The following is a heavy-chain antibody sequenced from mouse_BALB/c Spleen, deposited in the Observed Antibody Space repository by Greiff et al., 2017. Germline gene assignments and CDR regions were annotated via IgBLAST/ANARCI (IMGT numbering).Heavy chain of an antibody. V-gene: IGHV5-4*02. Sequence: EVKLVESGGGLVKPGGSLKLSCAASGFTFSDYYMYWVRQTPEKRLEWVATISDGGSYTYYPDSVKGRFTISRDNAKNNLYLQMSSLKSEDTAMYYCARDPEDYWGQGTSVTVSS. CDR3: ARDPEDY. CDR2: ISDGGSYT. J-gene: IGHJ4*01. CDR1: GFTFSDYY.